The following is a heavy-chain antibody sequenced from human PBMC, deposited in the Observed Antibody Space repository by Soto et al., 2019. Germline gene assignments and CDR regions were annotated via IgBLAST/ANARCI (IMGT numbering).Heavy chain of an antibody. CDR1: GGTFSSYA. CDR3: ARGLMTTPVSYYYYYGMDV. V-gene: IGHV1-69*13. Sequence: SVKVSCKASGGTFSSYAISWVRQAPGQGLEWMGGIIPIFGTANYAQKFQGRVTITADESTSTAYMELSSLRSEDTAVYYCARGLMTTPVSYYYYYGMDVWGQGTQVTVSS. J-gene: IGHJ6*02. D-gene: IGHD4-17*01. CDR2: IIPIFGTA.